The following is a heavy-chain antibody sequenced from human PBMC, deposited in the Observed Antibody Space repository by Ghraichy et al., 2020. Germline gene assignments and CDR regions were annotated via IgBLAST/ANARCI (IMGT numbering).Heavy chain of an antibody. V-gene: IGHV4-39*01. CDR2: IYYSGST. CDR1: GGSISSTTYY. Sequence: SETLSLTCSVSGGSISSTTYYWGWIRQPPGKGLEWIGFIYYSGSTYYYPSLKSRVTMSVDTSKNQFSLKVNSVTAEDTAVYYCARWVKGLKGFESWGQGTLVTVSS. CDR3: ARWVKGLKGFES. J-gene: IGHJ4*02. D-gene: IGHD2-21*01.